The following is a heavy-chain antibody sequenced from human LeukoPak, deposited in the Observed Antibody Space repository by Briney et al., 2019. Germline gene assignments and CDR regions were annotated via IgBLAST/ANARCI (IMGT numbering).Heavy chain of an antibody. V-gene: IGHV3-13*01. CDR1: GFIFSKYD. Sequence: GGSLRLSCAASGFIFSKYDMHWVRQASGKSLEWVSTICTAADTFYPDSVKGRFTISRENAKNSLYLQMNSLEVGDTAVYYCARDRATAAAFGANWYYDLWGRGTLVIVSS. CDR3: ARDRATAAAFGANWYYDL. D-gene: IGHD6-13*01. J-gene: IGHJ2*01. CDR2: ICTAADT.